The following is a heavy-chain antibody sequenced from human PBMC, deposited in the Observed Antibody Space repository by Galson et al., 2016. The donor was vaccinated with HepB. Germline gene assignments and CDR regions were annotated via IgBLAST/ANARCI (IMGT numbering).Heavy chain of an antibody. CDR2: ISANSGNT. CDR3: ARDVQFRFDY. D-gene: IGHD4-11*01. CDR1: GYRFPTYG. J-gene: IGHJ4*02. Sequence: SVKVSCKASGYRFPTYGISWVRQAPGQGLEWLGWISANSGNTIYAQKFQDRVTMTRDTSASTVYMDLRSLRSDDTAVYYCARDVQFRFDYWGQGSQVTVSS. V-gene: IGHV1-18*04.